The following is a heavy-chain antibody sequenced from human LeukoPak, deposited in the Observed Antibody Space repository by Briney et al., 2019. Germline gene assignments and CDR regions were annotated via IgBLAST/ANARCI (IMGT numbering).Heavy chain of an antibody. D-gene: IGHD1-1*01. CDR2: ISGSGGTT. V-gene: IGHV3-23*01. J-gene: IGHJ4*02. CDR1: GFTFSRYA. CDR3: AKELERTLLEY. Sequence: PGGSLRLSCAASGFTFSRYAMTGVRQAPGKGLEWVSVISGSGGTTDYADSVKGRFTISRDSSKNTLYLQMKSLRAEDTAVYYCAKELERTLLEYWGQGTLVTVSS.